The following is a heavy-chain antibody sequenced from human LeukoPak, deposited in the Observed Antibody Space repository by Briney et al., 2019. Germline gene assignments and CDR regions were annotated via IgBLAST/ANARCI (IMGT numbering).Heavy chain of an antibody. Sequence: GGSLRLSCAASGFTFDDYAMHWVRQAPGKGLEWVSGISWNSGSIGYADSVKGRFTISRDNAKNSLYLQMNSLRAEDTALYYCAKDKVGVPTSMDYWGQGTLVTVSS. D-gene: IGHD5-18*01. J-gene: IGHJ4*02. V-gene: IGHV3-9*01. CDR3: AKDKVGVPTSMDY. CDR1: GFTFDDYA. CDR2: ISWNSGSI.